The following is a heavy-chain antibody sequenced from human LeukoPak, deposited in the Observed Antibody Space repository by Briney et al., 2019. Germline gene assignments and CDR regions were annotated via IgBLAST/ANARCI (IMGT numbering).Heavy chain of an antibody. D-gene: IGHD6-13*01. J-gene: IGHJ2*01. CDR2: IYTTGST. CDR3: ARGVTAAGPYWYFDL. CDR1: GGSISSGSYF. V-gene: IGHV4-61*02. Sequence: SQTLSLTCTVSGGSISSGSYFWSWIRQPAGKGLEWIGRIYTTGSTNYNPSLKSRVTIFMDTSKNQVSLKVSSVTAADTAVHYCARGVTAAGPYWYFDLWGRGTLVTVSS.